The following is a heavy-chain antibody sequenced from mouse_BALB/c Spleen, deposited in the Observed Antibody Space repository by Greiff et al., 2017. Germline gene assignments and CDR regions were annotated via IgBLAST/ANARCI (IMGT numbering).Heavy chain of an antibody. CDR3: ARGDGNYWYFDV. D-gene: IGHD2-1*01. Sequence: QVQLQQPGAELVRPGASVKLSCKASGYTFTSYWINWVKQSNGKSLEWIGNIDPYYGGTSYNQKFKGKATLTLDKSSSTAYMQLKSLTSEDSAVYYCARGDGNYWYFDVWGAGTTVTVSS. J-gene: IGHJ1*01. CDR1: GYTFTSYW. V-gene: IGHV1-53*01. CDR2: IDPYYGGT.